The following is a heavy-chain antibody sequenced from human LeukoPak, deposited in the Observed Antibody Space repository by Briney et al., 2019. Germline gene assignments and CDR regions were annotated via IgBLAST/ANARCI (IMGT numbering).Heavy chain of an antibody. CDR3: ARDMWNYDILTGYYKGAFDI. D-gene: IGHD3-9*01. CDR2: ISGSGGST. CDR1: GFTFSSYA. Sequence: GGSLRLSCAASGFTFSSYAMSWVRQAPGKGLEWVSAISGSGGSTYYADSVKGRFTISRDNSKNTLYLQMNSLRAEDTAVYYCARDMWNYDILTGYYKGAFDIWGQGTMVTVSS. V-gene: IGHV3-23*01. J-gene: IGHJ3*02.